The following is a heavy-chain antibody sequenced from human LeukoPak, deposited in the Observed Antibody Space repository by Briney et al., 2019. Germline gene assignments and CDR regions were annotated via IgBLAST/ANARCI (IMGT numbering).Heavy chain of an antibody. D-gene: IGHD3-10*01. Sequence: PGGSLRLSCAASGFTFSSYSMNWVRQAPGKGLEWVSSISSSSSYIYYADSVKGRFTISRDNAKNSLYLQMNSLRAEDTAVYYCARDVLLPITMVRGVIHYYYMDVWGKGTTVTVSS. CDR1: GFTFSSYS. CDR3: ARDVLLPITMVRGVIHYYYMDV. V-gene: IGHV3-21*01. CDR2: ISSSSSYI. J-gene: IGHJ6*03.